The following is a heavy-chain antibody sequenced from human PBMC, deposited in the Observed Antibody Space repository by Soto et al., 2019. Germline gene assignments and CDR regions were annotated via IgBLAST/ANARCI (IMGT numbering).Heavy chain of an antibody. J-gene: IGHJ6*02. CDR1: GYTFTSYA. D-gene: IGHD2-15*01. V-gene: IGHV1-3*01. CDR3: ARGGCSGGSCYSLHYYYYGMDV. Sequence: ASVKVSCKASGYTFTSYAMHWVRQAPGQRLEWIGWINAGNGNTKYSQKFQGRVTITRDTSASTAYMELSSLRSEDTAVYYCARGGCSGGSCYSLHYYYYGMDVWGQGTTVTVSS. CDR2: INAGNGNT.